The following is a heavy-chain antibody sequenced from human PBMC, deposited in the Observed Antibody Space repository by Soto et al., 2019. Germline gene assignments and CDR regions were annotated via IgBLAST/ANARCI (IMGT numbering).Heavy chain of an antibody. CDR1: GGTFSSYT. CDR2: IIPILGIA. CDR3: ARDPPPYKDIVVVPAAIPWFDP. Sequence: GASVKVSCKASGGTFSSYTISWVRQAPGQGLEWMGRIIPILGIANYAQKFQGRVTITADKSTSTAYMELSSLRPEDTAVYYCARDPPPYKDIVVVPAAIPWFDPWGQGTLVTVSS. V-gene: IGHV1-69*04. D-gene: IGHD2-2*01. J-gene: IGHJ5*02.